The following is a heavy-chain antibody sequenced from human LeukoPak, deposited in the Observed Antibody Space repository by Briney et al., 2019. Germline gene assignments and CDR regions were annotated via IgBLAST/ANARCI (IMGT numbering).Heavy chain of an antibody. CDR1: GYTFTHYW. Sequence: GESLQISCQGSGYTFTHYWIAWARQMPGKGLEWMGIVYPGDSDTRYSPSVQGQVTISVDKSINTAYLQWSSLKASDTAMYYCARQGFCSGGSCFSAHFDFWGQGTLLTVSS. J-gene: IGHJ4*02. V-gene: IGHV5-51*01. CDR3: ARQGFCSGGSCFSAHFDF. D-gene: IGHD2-15*01. CDR2: VYPGDSDT.